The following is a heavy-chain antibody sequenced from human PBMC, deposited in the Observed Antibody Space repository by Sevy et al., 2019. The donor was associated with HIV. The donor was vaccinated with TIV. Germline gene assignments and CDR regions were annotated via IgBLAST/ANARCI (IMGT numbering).Heavy chain of an antibody. CDR1: GFTFSTST. CDR3: VRDGWNH. CDR2: ITGNCNYI. V-gene: IGHV3-21*01. D-gene: IGHD2-15*01. J-gene: IGHJ5*02. Sequence: GGSLRLSCAASGFTFSTSTMNWVRQAPAKGLEWVSLITGNCNYIHYADSKKGRFTIPGDNPKNSLFLPMNSLRADDTAVYYCVRDGWNHWGQGTLVTVSS.